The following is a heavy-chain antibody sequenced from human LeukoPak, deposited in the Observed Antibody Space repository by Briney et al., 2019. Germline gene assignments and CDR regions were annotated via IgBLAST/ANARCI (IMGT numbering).Heavy chain of an antibody. J-gene: IGHJ3*02. CDR2: IYSGGST. V-gene: IGHV3-53*01. CDR1: GVTGRSNF. D-gene: IGHD2-15*01. Sequence: GSLRLFCAASGVTGRSNFMSWGRQAPGKGLGWGSGIYSGGSTYYADSVKGRFTISRDNSKNTLYLQMNSLRAEDTAVYYCARGGGYCSGGSCYGAFDIWGQGTMVTVSS. CDR3: ARGGGYCSGGSCYGAFDI.